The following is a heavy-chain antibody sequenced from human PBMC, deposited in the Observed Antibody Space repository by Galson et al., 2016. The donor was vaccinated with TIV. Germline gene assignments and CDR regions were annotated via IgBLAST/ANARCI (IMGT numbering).Heavy chain of an antibody. CDR1: GGSISSRDYY. CDR3: ARVYCDIVMGHGFDP. J-gene: IGHJ5*02. D-gene: IGHD3-9*01. CDR2: MYYSRNT. V-gene: IGHV4-30-4*01. Sequence: TLSLTCTVSGGSISSRDYYWSWIRQPPGKGLEWIGCMYYSRNTYYNPSLKSRVTISVDTSKSQFALKLSSVTAADTAVYYCARVYCDIVMGHGFDPWGQGTLVTVSS.